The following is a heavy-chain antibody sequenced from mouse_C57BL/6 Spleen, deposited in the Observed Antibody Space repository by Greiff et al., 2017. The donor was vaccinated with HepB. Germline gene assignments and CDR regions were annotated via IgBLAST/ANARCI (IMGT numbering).Heavy chain of an antibody. CDR1: GYSITSGYD. CDR2: ISYSGST. V-gene: IGHV3-1*01. Sequence: EVKLQESGPGMVKPSQSLSLTCTVTGYSITSGYDWHWIRHFPGNKLEWMGYISYSGSTNYNPSLKSRISITHDTSKNHFFLKLNSVTTEDTATYYCARDNGNSPFAYWGQGTLVTVSA. D-gene: IGHD2-1*01. CDR3: ARDNGNSPFAY. J-gene: IGHJ3*01.